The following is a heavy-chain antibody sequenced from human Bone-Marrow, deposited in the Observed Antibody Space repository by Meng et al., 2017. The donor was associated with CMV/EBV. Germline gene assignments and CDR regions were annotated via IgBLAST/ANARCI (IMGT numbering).Heavy chain of an antibody. CDR3: ARGRVYYYGSGTYYPRDY. Sequence: SETLSLTCTVSDGSISNYYWNWIRQPPGKGLEWIGYIYYTGSTNYNPSLKSRVTISLDTSKNQFSLKLSSVTAADTAVYYCARGRVYYYGSGTYYPRDYWGQGTPVNVAS. CDR1: DGSISNYY. V-gene: IGHV4-59*01. D-gene: IGHD3-10*01. CDR2: IYYTGST. J-gene: IGHJ4*02.